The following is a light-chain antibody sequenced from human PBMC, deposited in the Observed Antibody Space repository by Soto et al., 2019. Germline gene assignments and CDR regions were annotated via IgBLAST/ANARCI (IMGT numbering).Light chain of an antibody. J-gene: IGKJ5*01. CDR2: GAS. V-gene: IGKV3-15*01. CDR3: QQHGNWPPIT. Sequence: EIVMTQSPATLSVSPGDSAALSCWASQSVRSNVAWYQQRPGQAPRLLIYGASTRAAGIPARFSGSGSGTEFTLTITSVQSEDFAVYFCQQHGNWPPITFGQGTRLEIK. CDR1: QSVRSN.